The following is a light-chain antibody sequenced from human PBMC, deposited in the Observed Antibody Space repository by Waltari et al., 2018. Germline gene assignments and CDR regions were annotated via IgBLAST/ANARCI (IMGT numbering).Light chain of an antibody. J-gene: IGKJ1*01. CDR2: WAS. CDR1: PSVLYSSDNNNY. Sequence: DIVMTQSPDSLAVSLGERATINCTSSPSVLYSSDNNNYLAWYQQKQGQPPRLLIYWASTRESGVPDRFSGSGSGTDFTLTISSLQAEDVAVYYCHQYYSYPWTFGQGTTVEIK. V-gene: IGKV4-1*01. CDR3: HQYYSYPWT.